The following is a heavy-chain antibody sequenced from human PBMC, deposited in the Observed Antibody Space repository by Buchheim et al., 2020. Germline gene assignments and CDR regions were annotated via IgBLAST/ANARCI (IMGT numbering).Heavy chain of an antibody. D-gene: IGHD6-6*01. CDR1: GFTFSSYG. V-gene: IGHV3-30*18. CDR3: AKDQAARPVYFFDY. CDR2: ISYDGSNK. Sequence: QVQLVESGGGVVQPGRSLRLSCAASGFTFSSYGMHWVRQAPGKGLEWVAVISYDGSNKYYADSVKGRFTISRDNSKNTLYLQMNSLRAEDTAVYYCAKDQAARPVYFFDYWGQGTL. J-gene: IGHJ4*02.